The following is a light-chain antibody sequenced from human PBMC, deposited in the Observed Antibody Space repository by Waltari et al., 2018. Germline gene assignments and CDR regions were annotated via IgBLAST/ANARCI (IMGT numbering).Light chain of an antibody. CDR1: QSISTY. Sequence: DIQMTQSPSSLSASVGDRVTITCRSSQSISTYLKWYQQKPEKAPKLLIYAASSLQSGVPSRISGSGSGTDFTLTISSLQPEDFATYYCQQSYSTPFTFGPGTKVDIK. J-gene: IGKJ3*01. V-gene: IGKV1-39*01. CDR2: AAS. CDR3: QQSYSTPFT.